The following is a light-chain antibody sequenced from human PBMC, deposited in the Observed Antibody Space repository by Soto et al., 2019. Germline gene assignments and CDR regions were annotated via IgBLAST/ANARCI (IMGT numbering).Light chain of an antibody. CDR1: SNDVGGYNY. CDR2: DVS. Sequence: QSALTQPASVSGSPGQSITISCTGTSNDVGGYNYVSWYQQSPGKAPKLMIYDVSDRPSGISNRFSGSKSGNTASLTISGLQTEDEADYYCSSYTTSSTLIFGGGTKLT. J-gene: IGLJ2*01. V-gene: IGLV2-14*01. CDR3: SSYTTSSTLI.